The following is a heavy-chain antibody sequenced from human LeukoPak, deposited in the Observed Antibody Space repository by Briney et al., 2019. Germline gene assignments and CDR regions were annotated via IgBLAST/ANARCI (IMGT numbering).Heavy chain of an antibody. CDR2: ISSSSKYV. CDR3: ARIPIGEIAATDY. J-gene: IGHJ4*02. D-gene: IGHD6-13*01. Sequence: GGSLRLSCAASGFTFSSYAMNWVRQAPGKGLEWVSSISSSSKYVYYADSVKGRFTISRDNAKNSLYLQMNSLRAEDTAVYYCARIPIGEIAATDYWGQGTLVTVSS. CDR1: GFTFSSYA. V-gene: IGHV3-21*01.